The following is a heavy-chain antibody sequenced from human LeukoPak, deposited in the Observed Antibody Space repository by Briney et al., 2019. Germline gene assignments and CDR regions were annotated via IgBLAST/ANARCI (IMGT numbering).Heavy chain of an antibody. J-gene: IGHJ6*02. Sequence: SETLSLTCTVSGGSFSSYYWSWIRQPAGKGLEWIGRIYISGSTNYNPSLKSRVTMSVDTSKNQFSLKLSSVTAADTAVYYCARQRGGSYYGYYYYYGMDVWGQGTTVTVSS. CDR1: GGSFSSYY. CDR2: IYISGST. V-gene: IGHV4-4*07. CDR3: ARQRGGSYYGYYYYYGMDV. D-gene: IGHD1-26*01.